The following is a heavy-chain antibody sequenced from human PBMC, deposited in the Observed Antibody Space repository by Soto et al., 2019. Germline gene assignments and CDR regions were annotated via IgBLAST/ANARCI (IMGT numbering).Heavy chain of an antibody. D-gene: IGHD4-17*01. Sequence: QVQLQESGPGLVKTSQTLSLTCTVSGASTGSGGYYWSWIRQHPGKGLEWIGYIYYTGSSYYSPYLKSRASISVDTSRNQFSLNLDSVTAADTAVYYCARADYGDRGLAFDSWGQGTLVTVSS. V-gene: IGHV4-31*03. CDR2: IYYTGSS. J-gene: IGHJ4*02. CDR3: ARADYGDRGLAFDS. CDR1: GASTGSGGYY.